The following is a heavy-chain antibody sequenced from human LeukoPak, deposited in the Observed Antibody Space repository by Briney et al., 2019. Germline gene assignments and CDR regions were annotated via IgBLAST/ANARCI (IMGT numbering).Heavy chain of an antibody. CDR3: GRDFGLIGTKRSFDI. CDR2: ISGSGSTI. CDR1: GFPFSYYY. J-gene: IGHJ3*02. V-gene: IGHV3-11*01. D-gene: IGHD1-7*01. Sequence: GSLRLSFAASGFPFSYYYMGWIRPAPGKGLGWVSYISGSGSTIYYADSVKGRFTISRDNAKKSLYLQMNSLRAEDTAVYYCGRDFGLIGTKRSFDIWGQGTMVTVSS.